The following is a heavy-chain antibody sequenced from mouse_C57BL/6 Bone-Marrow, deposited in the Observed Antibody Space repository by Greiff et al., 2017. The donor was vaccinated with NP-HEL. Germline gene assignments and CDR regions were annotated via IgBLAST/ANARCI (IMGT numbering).Heavy chain of an antibody. Sequence: VQLQESGGDLVKPGGSLKLSCAASGFTFSSYGMSWVRQTPDKRLEWVATISSGGSYTYYPDSVKGRFTISRDNAKNTLYLQMSSLKSEDTAMYYCARRIDWGQGTLVTVSA. CDR1: GFTFSSYG. J-gene: IGHJ3*01. CDR3: ARRID. CDR2: ISSGGSYT. V-gene: IGHV5-6*02.